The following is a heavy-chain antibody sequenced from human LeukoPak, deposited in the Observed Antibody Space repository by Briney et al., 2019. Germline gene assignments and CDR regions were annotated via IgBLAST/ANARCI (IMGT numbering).Heavy chain of an antibody. CDR2: VSSSGTTM. Sequence: GGSLRLSCAASGLTFNTYEMSWVRQAPGKGLEWVSCVSSSGTTMYHADSVKGRFTISRDNAKNSLYLQMNSLRAEDAAVYYCARRYRSSASCLFDYWGQGTLVTVSS. D-gene: IGHD2-2*01. CDR1: GLTFNTYE. CDR3: ARRYRSSASCLFDY. J-gene: IGHJ4*02. V-gene: IGHV3-48*03.